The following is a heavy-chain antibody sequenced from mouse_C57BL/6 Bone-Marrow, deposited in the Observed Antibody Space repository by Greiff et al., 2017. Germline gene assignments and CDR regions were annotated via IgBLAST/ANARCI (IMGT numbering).Heavy chain of an antibody. V-gene: IGHV1-64*01. D-gene: IGHD2-2*01. J-gene: IGHJ2*01. CDR2: IHPNSGST. CDR3: AKGGLLWLLCEGY. Sequence: VQLQQPGAELVKPGASVKLSCKASGYTFTSYWMHWVKQRPGQGLEWIGMIHPNSGSTNYNEKFKSKATLTVDKSSSTAYMQLSSLTSEDSAVYYCAKGGLLWLLCEGYWGQGTPLTVSS. CDR1: GYTFTSYW.